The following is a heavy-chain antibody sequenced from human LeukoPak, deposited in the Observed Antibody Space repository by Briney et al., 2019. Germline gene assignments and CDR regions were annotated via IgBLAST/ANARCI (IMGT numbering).Heavy chain of an antibody. CDR3: ATLPSRYCSSTSCYYDY. CDR2: FDPEDGET. J-gene: IGHJ4*02. CDR1: GYTLTELS. V-gene: IGHV1-24*01. D-gene: IGHD2-2*01. Sequence: ASVKVSCKVSGYTLTELSMHWVRQAPGKGLEWMGGFDPEDGETIYAQKFQGRVTMTEDTSTDTAYMELSSLRSEDTAVYYCATLPSRYCSSTSCYYDYWGQGTLVTVSS.